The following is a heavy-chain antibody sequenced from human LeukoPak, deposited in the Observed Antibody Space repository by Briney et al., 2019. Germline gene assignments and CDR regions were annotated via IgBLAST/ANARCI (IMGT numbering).Heavy chain of an antibody. CDR1: GGSISSYY. V-gene: IGHV4-59*08. D-gene: IGHD6-13*01. CDR3: AATPTIAAAGIIGIDY. J-gene: IGHJ4*02. Sequence: SETLSLTCTVSGGSISSYYWSWIRQPPGKGLEWIGYIYYSGSTNYNPSLKSRVNISMDTSKNQFSLKLNSVTAADTAVYYCAATPTIAAAGIIGIDYWGQGTLVTVSS. CDR2: IYYSGST.